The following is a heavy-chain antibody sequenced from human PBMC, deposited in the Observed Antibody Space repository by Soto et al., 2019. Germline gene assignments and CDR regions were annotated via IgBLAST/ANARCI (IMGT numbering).Heavy chain of an antibody. D-gene: IGHD3-3*01. CDR3: ARGGVLRFLKWFPGGWLDP. J-gene: IGHJ5*02. CDR1: GDSIGTDGYY. CDR2: MYYSGST. V-gene: IGHV4-31*11. Sequence: QVQLQESGPGLVKPSHTLSLTCAVSGDSIGTDGYYWSWIRQVPGTGLEWIGHMYYSGSTSYNPSLQSRVTISGDTSKNQFSLSLTSVTAADTAVYFCARGGVLRFLKWFPGGWLDPWGQGTLVSVSS.